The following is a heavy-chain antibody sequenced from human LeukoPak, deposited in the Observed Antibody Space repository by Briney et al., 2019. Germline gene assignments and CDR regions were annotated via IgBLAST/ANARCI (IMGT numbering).Heavy chain of an antibody. J-gene: IGHJ4*02. CDR1: GFPFSSYS. V-gene: IGHV3-30*04. CDR2: ISYDGRDK. CDR3: ARNRGATGYYWVHY. Sequence: PETSLRLSCAASGFPFSSYSMHWVRQAPGKGLEWVAVISYDGRDKHYVDSVKGRFTISRDNSKNTLSLQMSSLRPDDTALYYCARNRGATGYYWVHYWGQGTLVTVSS. D-gene: IGHD3-22*01.